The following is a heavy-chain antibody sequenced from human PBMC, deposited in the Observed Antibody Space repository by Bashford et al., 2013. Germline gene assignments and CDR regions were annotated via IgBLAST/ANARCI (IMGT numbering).Heavy chain of an antibody. J-gene: IGHJ5*02. D-gene: IGHD6-13*01. CDR3: ARDLIFAAEGWFDP. Sequence: DSVKGRFTISRDNAKNSLYLQMNSLRAEDTAVYYCARDLIFAAEGWFDPWGQGTLVTVSS. V-gene: IGHV3-48*03.